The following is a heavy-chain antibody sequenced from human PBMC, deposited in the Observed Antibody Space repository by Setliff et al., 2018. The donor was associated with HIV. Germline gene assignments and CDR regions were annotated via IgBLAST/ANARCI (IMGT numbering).Heavy chain of an antibody. D-gene: IGHD3-3*01. CDR1: GDSISSSSYY. V-gene: IGHV4-39*07. CDR3: ARDQSDWFY. Sequence: SETLSLTCSVSGDSISSSSYYWDWIRQPPGKGLEWIGSIYYSGSTYYNPSLKSRVTISVDTSKNQFSLKLNSVTAADTAVYYCARDQSDWFYWGQGTLVTVSS. J-gene: IGHJ4*02. CDR2: IYYSGST.